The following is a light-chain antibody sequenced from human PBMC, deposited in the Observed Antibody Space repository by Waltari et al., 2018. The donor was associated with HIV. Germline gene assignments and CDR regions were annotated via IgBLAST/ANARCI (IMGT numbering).Light chain of an antibody. CDR2: EVS. V-gene: IGLV2-14*01. CDR1: SSDVGGYNY. CDR3: SSYTSSSTPYV. J-gene: IGLJ1*01. Sequence: QSALTQPASVSGSPGQSITISCTGTSSDVGGYNYVSWYQQHPGKAPKLMIYEVSNLPSGVSNRFSGSKSGNTASLTISGLQAEDEADYYCSSYTSSSTPYVFGTGTKVTVL.